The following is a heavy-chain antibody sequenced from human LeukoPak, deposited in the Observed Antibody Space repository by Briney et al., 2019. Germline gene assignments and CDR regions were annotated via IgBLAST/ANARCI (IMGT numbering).Heavy chain of an antibody. V-gene: IGHV4-59*01. CDR2: IYYSGST. D-gene: IGHD5-24*01. CDR3: AIMATITDYYYGMDV. CDR1: GGSISSYY. J-gene: IGHJ6*02. Sequence: SETLSLTCTVSGGSISSYYWSWIRRPPGKGLEWIVYIYYSGSTNYNPSLKSRVTISVDTSKNQFSLKLSSVTAADTAVYYCAIMATITDYYYGMDVWGQGTTVTVSS.